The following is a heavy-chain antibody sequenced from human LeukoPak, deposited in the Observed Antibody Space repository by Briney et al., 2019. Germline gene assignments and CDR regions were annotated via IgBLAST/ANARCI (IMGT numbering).Heavy chain of an antibody. D-gene: IGHD6-13*01. J-gene: IGHJ6*03. CDR3: ARVESSSWHYYYYYYMDV. CDR2: INSDGSST. Sequence: GGSLRLSCAASGFTFSSYWMHWVRQAPGKGLVWVSRINSDGSSTSYADSVKGRFTISRDNAKNSLYLQMNSLRAEDTAVYYCARVESSSWHYYYYYYMDVWGKGTTVTVSS. V-gene: IGHV3-74*01. CDR1: GFTFSSYW.